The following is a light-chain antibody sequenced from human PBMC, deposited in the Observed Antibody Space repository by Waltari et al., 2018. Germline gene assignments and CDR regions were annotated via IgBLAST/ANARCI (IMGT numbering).Light chain of an antibody. CDR1: QGISNF. CDR3: QKYNGAPWT. CDR2: AAS. J-gene: IGKJ1*01. Sequence: DIQLTQSPSSLSASVGDRVPITCRASQGISNFLSWYQQKSGKVPKLLNYAASTLQSSVPLRISGSGARTDFTLTISSLQPEDVATYYCQKYNGAPWTFGQGTKVEIK. V-gene: IGKV1-27*01.